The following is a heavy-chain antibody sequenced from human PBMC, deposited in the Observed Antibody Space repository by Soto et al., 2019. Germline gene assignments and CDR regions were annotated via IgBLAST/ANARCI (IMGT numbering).Heavy chain of an antibody. CDR2: INPNSGGT. D-gene: IGHD3-10*01. CDR1: GYTFTGYY. CDR3: ARTHITMVRGVTNYYYYYGMDV. V-gene: IGHV1-2*04. J-gene: IGHJ6*02. Sequence: GAAVKVSCKASGYTFTGYYMHWVRQAPGQGXEWMGWINPNSGGTNYAQKFQGWVTMTRDTSISTAYMELSRLRSDDTAVYYCARTHITMVRGVTNYYYYYGMDVWGQGTTVTVSS.